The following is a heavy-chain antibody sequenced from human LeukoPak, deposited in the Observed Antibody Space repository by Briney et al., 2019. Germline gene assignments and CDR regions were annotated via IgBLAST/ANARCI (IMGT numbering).Heavy chain of an antibody. CDR3: AKQGHYYGSGSSFNGYYFDY. D-gene: IGHD3-10*01. J-gene: IGHJ4*02. Sequence: GGSLRLSCAASGFTFSSYGMHWVRQAPGKGLEWVAVISYDGSNKYYADSVKGRFTISRDNSKNTLYLQMNSLTAEDTAVYYCAKQGHYYGSGSSFNGYYFDYWGQGTLVTVSS. CDR2: ISYDGSNK. CDR1: GFTFSSYG. V-gene: IGHV3-30*18.